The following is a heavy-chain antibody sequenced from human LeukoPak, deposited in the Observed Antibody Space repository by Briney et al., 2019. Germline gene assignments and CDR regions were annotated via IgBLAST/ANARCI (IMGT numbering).Heavy chain of an antibody. D-gene: IGHD3-3*01. CDR3: ARAAYDFWSGYYPNWFDP. CDR2: IYYTGT. V-gene: IGHV4-59*02. CDR1: GGSVSDYY. Sequence: SETLSLTCTVSGGSVSDYYWSWIRQSPGKGLEWIGYIYYTGTSYNPSLKSRVTISADTSKNQFSLNLSSVTAADTAVYYCARAAYDFWSGYYPNWFDPWGQGTLVTVSS. J-gene: IGHJ5*02.